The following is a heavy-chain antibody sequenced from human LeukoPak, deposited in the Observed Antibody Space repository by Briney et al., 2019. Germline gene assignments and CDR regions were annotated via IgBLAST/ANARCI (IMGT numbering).Heavy chain of an antibody. CDR3: ARSAIFGVVIITPSV. D-gene: IGHD3-3*01. Sequence: SETLSLTCTVSGGSISSGSFYWSWIRQPAGKGLDWIGRIYASGSTNYNPSLKSRVTLSVDTSKNQFSLKLTSVTAADTAVYYCARSAIFGVVIITPSVWGQGTLVTVSS. CDR2: IYASGST. V-gene: IGHV4-61*02. CDR1: GGSISSGSFY. J-gene: IGHJ4*02.